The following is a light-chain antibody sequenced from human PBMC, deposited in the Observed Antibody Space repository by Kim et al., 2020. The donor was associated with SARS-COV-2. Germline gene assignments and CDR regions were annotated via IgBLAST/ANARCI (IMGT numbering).Light chain of an antibody. CDR2: GAS. Sequence: DIQMTQSPSSLSASLGDRVTITCRAGQNIGTYLNWYQQRPGEVPRLLIQGASNLESGVPSRFSGRGSGTDFSLTISGLQREDFATYYCQQTYYTLPLTFGGGTKVEIE. CDR3: QQTYYTLPLT. J-gene: IGKJ4*01. CDR1: QNIGTY. V-gene: IGKV1-39*01.